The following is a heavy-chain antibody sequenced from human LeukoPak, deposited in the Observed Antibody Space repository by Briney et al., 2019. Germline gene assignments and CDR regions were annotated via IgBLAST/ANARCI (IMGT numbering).Heavy chain of an antibody. D-gene: IGHD3-22*01. CDR1: GGSFSGYY. Sequence: KPSETLSLTCAVYGGSFSGYYWSWIRQPLGKGLEWIGEINHSGSTNYNPSLKSRVTISVDTSKNQFSLKLSSVTAADTAVYYCARWKETYYYDSSGPYFDYWGQGTLVTVSS. J-gene: IGHJ4*02. CDR2: INHSGST. V-gene: IGHV4-34*01. CDR3: ARWKETYYYDSSGPYFDY.